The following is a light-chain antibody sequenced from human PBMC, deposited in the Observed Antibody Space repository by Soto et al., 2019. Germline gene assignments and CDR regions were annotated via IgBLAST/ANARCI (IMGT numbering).Light chain of an antibody. CDR1: QSVSGN. V-gene: IGKV3-15*01. CDR3: QQYNNWPHT. Sequence: EIVMTQSPATLSMSPGERATLSCRAGQSVSGNLAWYQQKPGQVPRLLIYGASTRATGIPARFSGSGSGTEFTLTISSLQSEDFALYYCQQYNNWPHTFGQGTKLEIK. CDR2: GAS. J-gene: IGKJ2*01.